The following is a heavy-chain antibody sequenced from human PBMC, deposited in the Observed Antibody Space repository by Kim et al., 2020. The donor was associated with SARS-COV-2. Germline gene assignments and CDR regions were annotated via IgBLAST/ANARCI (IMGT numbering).Heavy chain of an antibody. CDR1: GFSFRSYA. CDR3: ARDLGGDCIGTSCYAGDY. J-gene: IGHJ4*02. D-gene: IGHD2-2*01. Sequence: GGSLRLSCAASGFSFRSYAMNWVRQAPGKGLEWVAYICSTCGNTYYADSVWGRFTISRDNTKNSLFLQMDSLRDEDTAVYYCARDLGGDCIGTSCYAGDYWGQGTLVSVSS. CDR2: ICSTCGNT. V-gene: IGHV3-48*02.